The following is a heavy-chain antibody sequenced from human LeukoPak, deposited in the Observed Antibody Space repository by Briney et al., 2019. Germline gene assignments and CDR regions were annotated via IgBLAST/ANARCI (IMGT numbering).Heavy chain of an antibody. Sequence: PGGSLRLSCAASGFTFSSYGMHWVRQAPGKGLEWVAVISYDGSNKYYADSVKGRFTISRNNSKNTLYLQMNSLRAEDTAVYYCAKGDVYGSGSFIDYWGQGTLVTVSS. CDR1: GFTFSSYG. CDR2: ISYDGSNK. D-gene: IGHD3-10*01. CDR3: AKGDVYGSGSFIDY. J-gene: IGHJ4*02. V-gene: IGHV3-30*18.